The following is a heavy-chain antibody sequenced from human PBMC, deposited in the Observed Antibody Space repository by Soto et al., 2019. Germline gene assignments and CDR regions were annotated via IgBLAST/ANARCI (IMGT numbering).Heavy chain of an antibody. V-gene: IGHV3-23*01. J-gene: IGHJ6*02. CDR2: IGGSGGIT. D-gene: IGHD2-15*01. Sequence: EVQLLESGGGLVQPGGSLRLSCAASGFTFSSYAMNWVRQAPGKGLEWVSAIGGSGGITYYADSVKGRVTISRDNSKNTLYLQMNILRAEDTAVYYCAKGGYCSGGSCYLRDYYYYGMDVWGQGTTVTVSS. CDR1: GFTFSSYA. CDR3: AKGGYCSGGSCYLRDYYYYGMDV.